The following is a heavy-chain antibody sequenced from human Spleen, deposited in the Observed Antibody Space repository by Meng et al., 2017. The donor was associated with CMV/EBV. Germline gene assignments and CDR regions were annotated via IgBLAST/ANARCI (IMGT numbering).Heavy chain of an antibody. CDR1: GFSVTSNY. CDR2: IRYDGST. CDR3: ARACRQVNNCYLDS. J-gene: IGHJ4*02. V-gene: IGHV3-53*01. D-gene: IGHD1-20*01. Sequence: CAASGFSVTSNYMTLVRQAPGKGLEWVSFIRYDGSTTYTASVQGRFTISRDNSKNTVYLQMNSLRAEDTALYYCARACRQVNNCYLDSWGQGTLVTVSS.